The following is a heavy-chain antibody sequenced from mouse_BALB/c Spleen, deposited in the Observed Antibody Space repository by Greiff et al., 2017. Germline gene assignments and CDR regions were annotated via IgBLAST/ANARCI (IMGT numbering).Heavy chain of an antibody. CDR3: HVEFTVVRAMDY. J-gene: IGHJ4*01. CDR2: IYPGNSDT. CDR1: GYSFTSYW. V-gene: IGHV1-5*01. D-gene: IGHD1-1*01. Sequence: EVQLQQSGTVLARPGASVKMSCKASGYSFTSYWMHWVKQRPGQGLEWIGAIYPGNSDTSYNQKFKGKAKLTAVTSASTAYMELSSLTNEDSAVYYCHVEFTVVRAMDYWGQGTSVTVSS.